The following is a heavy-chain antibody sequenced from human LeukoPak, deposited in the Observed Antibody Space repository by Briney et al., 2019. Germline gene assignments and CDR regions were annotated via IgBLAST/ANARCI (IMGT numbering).Heavy chain of an antibody. V-gene: IGHV4-59*01. CDR3: ARGTSYDYIWGSYRYHYFDY. CDR1: GGSIGSYY. J-gene: IGHJ4*02. D-gene: IGHD3-16*02. CDR2: IYYSGST. Sequence: SETLSLTCTVSGGSIGSYYWSWIRQPPGKGLEWIGYIYYSGSTNYNPSLKSRVTISVDTSKNQFSLKLSSVTAADTAVYYCARGTSYDYIWGSYRYHYFDYWGQGTLVTVSS.